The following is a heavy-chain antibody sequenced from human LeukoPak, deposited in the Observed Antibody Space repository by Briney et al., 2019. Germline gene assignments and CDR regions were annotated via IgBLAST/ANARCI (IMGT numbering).Heavy chain of an antibody. V-gene: IGHV4-39*07. CDR2: IYYSGST. Sequence: PSETLSLTCTVSGGSISSSSYYWGWIRQPPGKGLEWIGSIYYSGSTYYNPSLKSRVTISVDTSKNQSSLKLSSVTAADTAVYYCARYSSSWYGRNWFDPWGQGTLVTVSS. CDR1: GGSISSSSYY. D-gene: IGHD6-13*01. CDR3: ARYSSSWYGRNWFDP. J-gene: IGHJ5*02.